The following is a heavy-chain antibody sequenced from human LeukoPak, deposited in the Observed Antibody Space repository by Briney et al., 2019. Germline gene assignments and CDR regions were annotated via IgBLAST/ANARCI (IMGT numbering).Heavy chain of an antibody. CDR2: IYYSGST. CDR1: GGSISSYY. V-gene: IGHV4-59*08. D-gene: IGHD5-12*01. J-gene: IGHJ4*02. CDR3: ARHNGYDRD. Sequence: SETLSLTCTVSGGSISSYYWSWIRQPPGKRLEWIGYIYYSGSTNYNPSLKSRVTISVDTSKNQFSLKLRSLTAADTAVYYCARHNGYDRDWGRGTLVTVSS.